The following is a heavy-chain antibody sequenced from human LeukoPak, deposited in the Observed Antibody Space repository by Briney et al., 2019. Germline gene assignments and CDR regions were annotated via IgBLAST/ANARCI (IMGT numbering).Heavy chain of an antibody. CDR2: IIPMFGTA. V-gene: IGHV1-69*13. D-gene: IGHD2-2*01. CDR1: GGTFSSYA. Sequence: SVKVSCKASGGTFSSYANSWVRQAPGQGLEWTGGIIPMFGTAKYAQKFQGRVTITADESTSTAYMELSSLRSEDTAVYYCARGRCSSTSCYSDYWGQGTLVTVSS. J-gene: IGHJ4*02. CDR3: ARGRCSSTSCYSDY.